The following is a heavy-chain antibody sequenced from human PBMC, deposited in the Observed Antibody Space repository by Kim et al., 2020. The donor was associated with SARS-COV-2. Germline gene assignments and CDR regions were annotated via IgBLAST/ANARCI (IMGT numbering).Heavy chain of an antibody. CDR1: GGSISSSSYY. V-gene: IGHV4-39*01. D-gene: IGHD3-10*01. CDR3: ARQRGSMAPFVSLNYYYYYGMDV. Sequence: SETLSLTCTVSGGSISSSSYYWGWIRQPPGKGLEWIGSIYYSGSTYYNPSLKSRVTISVDTSKNQFSLKLSSVTAADTAVYYCARQRGSMAPFVSLNYYYYYGMDVWGQGTTVTVSS. CDR2: IYYSGST. J-gene: IGHJ6*02.